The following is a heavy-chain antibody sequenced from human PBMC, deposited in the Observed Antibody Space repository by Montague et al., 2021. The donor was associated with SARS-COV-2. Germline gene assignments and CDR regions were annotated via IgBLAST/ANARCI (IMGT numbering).Heavy chain of an antibody. Sequence: PALVKPTQTLTLTCTFSGFSLSTSGVGVGWIRQPPGKALEWLALIYWDDDKRYSPSLKSRLTITKDTSKNQVVLTMTNMDPMDTATYYCAHDRVTMIVVAKADAFDIWGQGTMVTVSS. CDR2: IYWDDDK. D-gene: IGHD3-22*01. CDR3: AHDRVTMIVVAKADAFDI. J-gene: IGHJ3*02. CDR1: GFSLSTSGVG. V-gene: IGHV2-5*02.